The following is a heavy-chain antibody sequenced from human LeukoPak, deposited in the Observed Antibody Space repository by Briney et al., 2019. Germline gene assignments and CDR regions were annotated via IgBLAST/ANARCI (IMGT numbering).Heavy chain of an antibody. CDR2: IKYRGST. Sequence: PSENLPLTCAVKGGSFRVYYWSWIRQPPGTGLEWIGEIKYRGSTNYNPSLKTRDTLSVDTPQNRFSLKLSSVTAADTAVYYCVRGRVVPAAKARSYYYGMGVWGKGTTVTVSS. CDR1: GGSFRVYY. V-gene: IGHV4-34*01. J-gene: IGHJ6*04. CDR3: VRGRVVPAAKARSYYYGMGV. D-gene: IGHD2-2*01.